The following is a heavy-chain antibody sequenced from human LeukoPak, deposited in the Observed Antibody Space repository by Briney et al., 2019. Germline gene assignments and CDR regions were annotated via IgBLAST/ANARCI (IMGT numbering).Heavy chain of an antibody. J-gene: IGHJ4*02. CDR3: ARANYSPYYFDY. D-gene: IGHD4-11*01. V-gene: IGHV3-20*04. CDR2: INWHGGST. CDR1: GSTFEDYG. Sequence: GGSLRLSCVASGSTFEDYGMSWVRQSAGKRLEWVSSINWHGGSTHYAESVKGRFTISRDNAKNSLFLQMNSLRAEDTALYYCARANYSPYYFDYWGQGTLVTVSS.